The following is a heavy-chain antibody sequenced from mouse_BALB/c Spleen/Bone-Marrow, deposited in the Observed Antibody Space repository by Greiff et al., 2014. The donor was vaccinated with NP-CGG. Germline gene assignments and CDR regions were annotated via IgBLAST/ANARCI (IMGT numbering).Heavy chain of an antibody. D-gene: IGHD3-3*01. Sequence: EVQVVESGGGLVQPGGSRKLSCAASGFIFSSFGMHWVRQAPEKGLEWVAYISSGSSTIYYADTMKGRFTISRDNPKNTLFLQMASLRSEDTAMYYCTRSGTLGSMDYWGQGTSVTVSS. J-gene: IGHJ4*01. V-gene: IGHV5-17*02. CDR1: GFIFSSFG. CDR2: ISSGSSTI. CDR3: TRSGTLGSMDY.